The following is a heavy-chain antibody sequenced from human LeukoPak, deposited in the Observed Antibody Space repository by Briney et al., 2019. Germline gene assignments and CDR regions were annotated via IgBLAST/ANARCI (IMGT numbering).Heavy chain of an antibody. Sequence: GGSLRLSCAASAFTFSTYSMNWVRRAPGKGLEWVSAISGSGGSTYYADSVKGRFTISRDNSKNTLYLQMNSLRAEDTAVYYCAKGLGSAASGFDYWGQGTLVTVSS. CDR2: ISGSGGST. CDR1: AFTFSTYS. V-gene: IGHV3-23*01. J-gene: IGHJ4*02. D-gene: IGHD2-15*01. CDR3: AKGLGSAASGFDY.